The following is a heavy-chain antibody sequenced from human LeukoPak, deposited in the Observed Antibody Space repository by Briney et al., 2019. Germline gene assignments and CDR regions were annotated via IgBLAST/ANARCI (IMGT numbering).Heavy chain of an antibody. CDR2: ISGSGDGT. D-gene: IGHD3-10*01. CDR3: AKGRLQEGTVFRGVITPVDY. V-gene: IGHV3-23*01. J-gene: IGHJ4*02. CDR1: GFTFSNFA. Sequence: PGGSLRLSCATSGFTFSNFAMNWVRRAPGKGLEWVSTISGSGDGTYYADSVKGRFTISRDNSKNTLFLQMSSLSADDTALYYCAKGRLQEGTVFRGVITPVDYWGQGTLVT.